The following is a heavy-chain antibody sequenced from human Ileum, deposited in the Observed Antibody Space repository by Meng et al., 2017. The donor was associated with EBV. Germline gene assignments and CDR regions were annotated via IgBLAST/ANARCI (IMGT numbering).Heavy chain of an antibody. V-gene: IGHV2-5*02. CDR2: IYWDDDK. CDR1: GFSLTTTGVS. CDR3: ALFTRSWFDP. J-gene: IGHJ5*02. Sequence: QITLKESSPTLVKPTQTLTLTCTFSGFSLTTTGVSVGWIRQPPGKALEWLAVIYWDDDKRYSPSLKSRLTITKDTSKNQVVLTLTNMDPVDTATYYCALFTRSWFDPWGHGPLVTVSS. D-gene: IGHD2-2*01.